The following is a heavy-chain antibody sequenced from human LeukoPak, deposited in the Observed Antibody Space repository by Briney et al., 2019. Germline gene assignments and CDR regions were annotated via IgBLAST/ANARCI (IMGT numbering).Heavy chain of an antibody. CDR2: ISSSGSTI. V-gene: IGHV3-48*03. Sequence: GGSLRLSCAASGFTFSSYEMNWVRQAPGKGLEWVSYISSSGSTIYYADSVKGRFTISRDNAKNSLYLQMNSLRAEDTAVYYCASGYCSGGSCYSGNPWFDPWGQGTLVTVSS. J-gene: IGHJ5*02. D-gene: IGHD2-15*01. CDR3: ASGYCSGGSCYSGNPWFDP. CDR1: GFTFSSYE.